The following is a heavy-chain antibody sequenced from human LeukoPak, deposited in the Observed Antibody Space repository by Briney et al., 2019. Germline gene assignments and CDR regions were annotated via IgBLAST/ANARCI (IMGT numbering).Heavy chain of an antibody. V-gene: IGHV3-23*01. CDR2: ISGSGGSR. CDR1: GFTFSSYA. Sequence: GGSLRLSCAASGFTFSSYAMRWVRQAPGKGLEWVSAISGSGGSRYYADSVKGRFTISRDNSNNTLYLQMNSLRAEDTAVYYCAKDPDYGSGSYSRSWGQGTLVTVPS. CDR3: AKDPDYGSGSYSRS. D-gene: IGHD3-10*01. J-gene: IGHJ5*02.